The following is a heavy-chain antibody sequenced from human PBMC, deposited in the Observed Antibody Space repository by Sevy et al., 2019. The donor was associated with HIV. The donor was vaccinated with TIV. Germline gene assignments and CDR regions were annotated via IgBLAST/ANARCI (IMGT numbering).Heavy chain of an antibody. CDR1: GGSFSSYY. V-gene: IGHV4-4*07. CDR3: ARDRLPPRNNWFDP. J-gene: IGHJ5*02. Sequence: SETLSLTCTVSGGSFSSYYWSWIRQPAGKGLEWIGRIYTSGSTNYNPSLKSRVTMSVDTSKNQFSLKLSSVTAADTAVYYCARDRLPPRNNWFDPWGQGTLVTVSS. D-gene: IGHD4-17*01. CDR2: IYTSGST.